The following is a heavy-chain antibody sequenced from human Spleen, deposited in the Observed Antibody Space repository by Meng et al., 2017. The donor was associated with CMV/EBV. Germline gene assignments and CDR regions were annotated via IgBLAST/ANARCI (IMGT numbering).Heavy chain of an antibody. V-gene: IGHV3-48*04. CDR1: GFTFSSST. Sequence: GESLKISCAASGFTFSSSTMNWVRQAPGKGLEWISYISSISSPIYYADSVKGRFTISRDNGKTSLYLQMNSLRPEDTAVYYCARGATYYYDSRASFDYWGQGTLVTVSS. D-gene: IGHD3-22*01. CDR2: ISSISSPI. CDR3: ARGATYYYDSRASFDY. J-gene: IGHJ4*02.